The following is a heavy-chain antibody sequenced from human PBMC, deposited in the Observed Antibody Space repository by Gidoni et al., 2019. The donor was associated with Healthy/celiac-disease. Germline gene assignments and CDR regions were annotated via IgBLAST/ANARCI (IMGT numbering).Heavy chain of an antibody. D-gene: IGHD5-18*01. J-gene: IGHJ4*02. CDR3: AKESAVQLWPKGVFDY. V-gene: IGHV3-23*01. CDR2: ISGSGGST. Sequence: EVQLLESGGGLVQPGGSLRLSCAASGFPLSSYAMSWVRQAPGKGLEWVSAISGSGGSTYYADSVKGRFTISRDNSKNTLYLQMNSLRAEDTAVYYCAKESAVQLWPKGVFDYWGQGTLVTVSS. CDR1: GFPLSSYA.